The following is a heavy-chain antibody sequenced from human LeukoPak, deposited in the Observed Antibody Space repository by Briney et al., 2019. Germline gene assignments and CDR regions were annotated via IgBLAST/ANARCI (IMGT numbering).Heavy chain of an antibody. D-gene: IGHD1-26*01. Sequence: SETLSLTCAVYGGSFSGYYWSWIRQPPGKGLEWIGEINHSGSTNYNPSLKSRVIISVDTSKNQFSLKLSSVTAADTAVYYCARADWGSGATGTDYWGQGTLVTVSS. CDR3: ARADWGSGATGTDY. CDR1: GGSFSGYY. CDR2: INHSGST. J-gene: IGHJ4*02. V-gene: IGHV4-34*01.